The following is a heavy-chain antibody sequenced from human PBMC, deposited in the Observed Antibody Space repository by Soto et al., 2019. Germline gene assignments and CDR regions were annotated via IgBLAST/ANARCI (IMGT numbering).Heavy chain of an antibody. CDR1: CGTFISYA. V-gene: IGHV1-69*06. CDR2: IIPIFGTE. J-gene: IGHJ6*02. D-gene: IGHD6-19*01. Sequence: SGEVCFEASCGTFISYAISWVRQAPGQGLEWMGGIIPIFGTENYAQKFQGRVTITADKSTSTAYMELSSLRSEDTAVYYCARGFPRSVAGTQYYYGMDVWGQGTTVSVSS. CDR3: ARGFPRSVAGTQYYYGMDV.